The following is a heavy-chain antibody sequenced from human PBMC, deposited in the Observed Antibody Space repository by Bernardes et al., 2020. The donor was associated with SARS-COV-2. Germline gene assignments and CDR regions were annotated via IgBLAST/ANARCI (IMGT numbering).Heavy chain of an antibody. D-gene: IGHD1-7*01. V-gene: IGHV3-7*01. CDR3: ARDGWVSTGTNYYYYGMDV. Sequence: SLRLSCAASGFTFSSYWMSWVRQAPGKGLEWVANIKQDGSEKYYVDSVKGRFTISRDNAKNSLYLQMNSLRAEDTAVYFCARDGWVSTGTNYYYYGMDVWGQGTTVTVSS. CDR2: IKQDGSEK. CDR1: GFTFSSYW. J-gene: IGHJ6*02.